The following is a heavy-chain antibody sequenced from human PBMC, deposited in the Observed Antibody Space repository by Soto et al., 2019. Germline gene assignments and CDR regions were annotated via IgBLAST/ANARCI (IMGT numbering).Heavy chain of an antibody. CDR3: ASPKPIPGGNWDYSYYGMVV. V-gene: IGHV5-10-1*01. D-gene: IGHD7-27*01. CDR1: GYSFTSYW. J-gene: IGHJ6*02. CDR2: IDPSGSYT. Sequence: ESLKISCKGSGYSFTSYWISWVRQMPGKGLEWMGRIDPSGSYTNYSPSFQGHVTISADKSISTAYLQWSSLKASDTAMYYCASPKPIPGGNWDYSYYGMVVSGPGATVTVSS.